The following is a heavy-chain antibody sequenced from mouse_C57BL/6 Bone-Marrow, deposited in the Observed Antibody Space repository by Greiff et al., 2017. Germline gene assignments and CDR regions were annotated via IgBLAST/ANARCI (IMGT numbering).Heavy chain of an antibody. CDR1: GYAFSSSW. CDR3: ARSGVLGPFDY. D-gene: IGHD4-1*01. Sequence: QVQLQQSGPELVKPGASVKISCKASGYAFSSSWMNWVKQRPGKGLEWIGRLYPGDGDTNYNGKFKGKATLTADKSSSTAYMQLSSLTSEDSAVYFCARSGVLGPFDYWGQGTTLTVSS. J-gene: IGHJ2*01. CDR2: LYPGDGDT. V-gene: IGHV1-82*01.